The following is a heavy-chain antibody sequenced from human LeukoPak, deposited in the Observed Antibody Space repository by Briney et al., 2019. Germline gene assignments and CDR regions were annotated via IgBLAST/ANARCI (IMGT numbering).Heavy chain of an antibody. Sequence: GGSLRLSCAASGLTFSGSAIHWVRQASGKGLEWVGRIRDKANSYATAYAASVTGRFTISRDNAKNSLYLQMSSLRVEDTAVYYCAPRVGSWGQGTLVTVSS. CDR1: GLTFSGSA. CDR3: APRVGS. J-gene: IGHJ5*02. CDR2: IRDKANSYAT. V-gene: IGHV3-73*01.